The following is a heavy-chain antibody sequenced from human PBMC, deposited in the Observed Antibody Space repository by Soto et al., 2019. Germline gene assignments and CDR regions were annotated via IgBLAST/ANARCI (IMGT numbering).Heavy chain of an antibody. CDR1: GYTFTSYG. CDR3: AREGVYYDSSGYYLRP. J-gene: IGHJ4*02. CDR2: IGAYNGNT. V-gene: IGHV1-18*04. Sequence: GASVKVSCKASGYTFTSYGISWVRQAPGQGLEWMGWIGAYNGNTNYAQKLQGRVTMTTDTSTSTAYMELRSLRSDDTAVYYCAREGVYYDSSGYYLRPWGQGTLVTVSS. D-gene: IGHD3-22*01.